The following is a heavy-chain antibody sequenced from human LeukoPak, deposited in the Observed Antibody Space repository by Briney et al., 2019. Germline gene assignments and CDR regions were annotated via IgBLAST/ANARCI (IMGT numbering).Heavy chain of an antibody. D-gene: IGHD3-10*01. Sequence: GGSLRLSCAASGFTFSSYGMHWVRQAPGKGLEWVEVISYDGSNKYYADSVKGRFAISRDNSKNTLYLQMNSLRAEDTAVYYCAKDRERGSGSRFFDYWGQGTLVTVSS. J-gene: IGHJ4*02. CDR2: ISYDGSNK. V-gene: IGHV3-30*18. CDR3: AKDRERGSGSRFFDY. CDR1: GFTFSSYG.